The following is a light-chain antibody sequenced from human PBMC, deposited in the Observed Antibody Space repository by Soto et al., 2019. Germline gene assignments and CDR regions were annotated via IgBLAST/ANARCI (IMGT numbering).Light chain of an antibody. J-gene: IGKJ1*01. CDR1: QSVSSSY. CDR3: QQYVSSSWT. V-gene: IGKV3-20*01. Sequence: EIVLTQSPGTLSLSPGERATLSCRASQSVSSSYLAWYQQKPGRAPRLLIYGASSRATGIPDRFSGTGSGTDFTLTISRLEPEDFAVYYCQQYVSSSWTFGQGTKVEIK. CDR2: GAS.